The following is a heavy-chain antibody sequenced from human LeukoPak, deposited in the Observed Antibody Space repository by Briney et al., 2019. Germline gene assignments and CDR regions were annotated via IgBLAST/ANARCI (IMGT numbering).Heavy chain of an antibody. CDR1: GFTFSSYA. CDR2: ISYDGSNK. V-gene: IGHV3-30-3*01. J-gene: IGHJ4*02. Sequence: GRSLRLSCAASGFTFSSYAMHWVRQAPGKGLEWVAVISYDGSNKYYADSVKGRFTISRDNSKNTLYLQMNSLRAEDTAAYYCAKSIKYSSSGSDYWGQGTLVSVSS. CDR3: AKSIKYSSSGSDY. D-gene: IGHD6-6*01.